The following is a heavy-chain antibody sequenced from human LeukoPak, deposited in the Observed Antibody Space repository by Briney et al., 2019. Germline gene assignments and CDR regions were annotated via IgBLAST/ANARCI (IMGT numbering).Heavy chain of an antibody. D-gene: IGHD2-8*01. CDR1: GGSISSGFYY. Sequence: SQTLSLTCTVSGGSISSGFYYWSWIRQPAGKGLEWIGRVHTSGSTNYNPSLKSRVTMSVDTSQNRFSLNLSSVTAADTALYYCASTDTNGGAFDIWGQGTVVTVSS. V-gene: IGHV4-61*02. J-gene: IGHJ3*02. CDR2: VHTSGST. CDR3: ASTDTNGGAFDI.